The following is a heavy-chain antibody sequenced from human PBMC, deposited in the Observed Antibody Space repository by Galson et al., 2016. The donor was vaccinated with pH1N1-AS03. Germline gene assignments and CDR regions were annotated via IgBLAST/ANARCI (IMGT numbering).Heavy chain of an antibody. CDR3: ARTSGAYFGSAFDI. D-gene: IGHD1-26*01. Sequence: SLRLSCAASGFTFNHYSMNWVRQAPGKGLEWVSYISSDSTTIYYADSVKGRFTISRDNAKNSLDLQMNSLTAEDTAIYYCARTSGAYFGSAFDIWGQGTMVTVSS. V-gene: IGHV3-48*04. J-gene: IGHJ3*02. CDR2: ISSDSTTI. CDR1: GFTFNHYS.